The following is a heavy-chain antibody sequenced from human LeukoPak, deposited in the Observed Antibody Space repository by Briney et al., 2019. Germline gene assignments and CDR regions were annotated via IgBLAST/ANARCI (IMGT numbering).Heavy chain of an antibody. V-gene: IGHV4-34*01. CDR3: ASLKTTEYSSSSRGLH. D-gene: IGHD6-6*01. CDR1: GVSFSGYY. J-gene: IGHJ4*02. Sequence: SETLSLTCAVYGVSFSGYYWSWVRQPPGKGLEWIGEINHSGSTNYNPSLKSRVTISVDTSKNQFSLKLSSVTAADTAVYYCASLKTTEYSSSSRGLHWGQGTLVTVSS. CDR2: INHSGST.